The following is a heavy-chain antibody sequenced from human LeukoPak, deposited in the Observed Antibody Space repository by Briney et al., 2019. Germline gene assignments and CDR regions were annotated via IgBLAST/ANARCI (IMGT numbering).Heavy chain of an antibody. J-gene: IGHJ5*02. CDR3: ARLELRNSWFDP. CDR2: IIPIFGTA. Sequence: SVTVSCKASGGTFSSYAISWVRQAPGQGLEWMGGIIPIFGTANYAQKFQGRVTITADESTSTAYMELRSLRSDDTAVYYCARLELRNSWFDPWGQGTLVTVSS. CDR1: GGTFSSYA. V-gene: IGHV1-69*13. D-gene: IGHD1-7*01.